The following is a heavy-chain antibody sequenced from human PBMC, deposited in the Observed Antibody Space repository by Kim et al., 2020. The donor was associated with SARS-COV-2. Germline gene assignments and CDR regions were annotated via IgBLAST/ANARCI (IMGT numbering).Heavy chain of an antibody. CDR2: IYSGGST. V-gene: IGHV3-53*01. J-gene: IGHJ4*02. CDR1: GFTVSSNY. CDR3: ARDYGGNSGGFDY. Sequence: GGSLRLSCAASGFTVSSNYMSWVRQAPGKGLEWVSVIYSGGSTYYADSVKGRFTISRDNSKNTLYLQMNSLRAEDTAVYYCARDYGGNSGGFDYWGQGTLVTVSS. D-gene: IGHD4-17*01.